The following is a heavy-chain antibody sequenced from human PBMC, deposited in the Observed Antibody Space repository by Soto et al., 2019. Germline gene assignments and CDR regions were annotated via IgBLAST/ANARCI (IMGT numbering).Heavy chain of an antibody. Sequence: PGGSLRLSCAASGFTFSSYAMSWVRQAPGKGLEWVSAISGSGGSTYYADSVKGRFTISRDNSKNTLYLQMNSLRAEDTAVYYCAKEKYSSSWYGIYYFDYWGQGTLVTVSS. CDR3: AKEKYSSSWYGIYYFDY. V-gene: IGHV3-23*01. CDR2: ISGSGGST. D-gene: IGHD6-13*01. CDR1: GFTFSSYA. J-gene: IGHJ4*02.